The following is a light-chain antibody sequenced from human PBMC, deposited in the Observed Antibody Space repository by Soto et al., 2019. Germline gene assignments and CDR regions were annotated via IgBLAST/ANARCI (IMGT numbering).Light chain of an antibody. J-gene: IGKJ3*01. CDR2: EAS. CDR1: QDVGHY. CDR3: QQSYSTPPFT. Sequence: IQMTQSPSSLSASLGDRVTITCRASQDVGHYLSWYQAKPGKAPKLLIYEASSLESGVPSRFSGSGSGTDFTLTISSLQPEDSATYYCQQSYSTPPFTFGPGTRVDI. V-gene: IGKV1-39*01.